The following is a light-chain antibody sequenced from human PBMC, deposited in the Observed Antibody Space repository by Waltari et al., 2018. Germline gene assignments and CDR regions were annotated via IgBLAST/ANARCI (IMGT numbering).Light chain of an antibody. Sequence: EIVLTQSPATLSLSPGERATLSCRASQSVSSYLAWYQQKPCQAPMVLIYDVSNRATGLPARFSVSGSGTEFPLTISSLDPEDFAVYYCQQRNNWPPITFGQGTRLEIK. CDR3: QQRNNWPPIT. CDR2: DVS. J-gene: IGKJ5*01. CDR1: QSVSSY. V-gene: IGKV3-11*01.